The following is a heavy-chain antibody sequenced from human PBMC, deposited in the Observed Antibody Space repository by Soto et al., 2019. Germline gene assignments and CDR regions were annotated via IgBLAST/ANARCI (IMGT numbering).Heavy chain of an antibody. CDR1: GGTFSSYT. CDR3: ARDSYGSGGDWFDP. Sequence: QVQLVQSGAEVKKPGSSVKVSCKASGGTFSSYTISWVRQAPGQGLEWMGRIIPILGIANYAQKFQGRVKXXAXKXRSTVYMELSSLRSEDTTVYYCARDSYGSGGDWFDPWGQGTLVTVSS. D-gene: IGHD3-10*01. J-gene: IGHJ5*02. V-gene: IGHV1-69*08. CDR2: IIPILGIA.